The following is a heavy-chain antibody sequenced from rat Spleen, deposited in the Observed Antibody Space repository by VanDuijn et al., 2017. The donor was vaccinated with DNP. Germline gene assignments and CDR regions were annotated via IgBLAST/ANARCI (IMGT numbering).Heavy chain of an antibody. Sequence: EVQLVETGGGLVQPGRSLKLSCVASGFTFSSYWMYWIRQAPGKGLEWVASITKTGDSTYYQDSVKGRFTISRDSAKSTLYLQMNSLRSEDTATYYCTRINYGGYPSYVMDAWGQGTSVTVSS. J-gene: IGHJ4*01. V-gene: IGHV5-31*01. D-gene: IGHD1-11*01. CDR2: ITKTGDST. CDR1: GFTFSSYW. CDR3: TRINYGGYPSYVMDA.